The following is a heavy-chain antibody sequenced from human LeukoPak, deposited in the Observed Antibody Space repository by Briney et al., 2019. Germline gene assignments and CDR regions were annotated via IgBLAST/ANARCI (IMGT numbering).Heavy chain of an antibody. V-gene: IGHV4-39*02. D-gene: IGHD3-10*01. J-gene: IGHJ4*02. CDR2: IYYSGNT. CDR1: GVSISSSNSY. CDR3: ARDLVVHGSGSYLDY. Sequence: PSETLSLTCTVSGVSISSSNSYWGWIRQPPGKGLEWIGSIYYSGNTYYNASLKSQVSISIDTSKNQFSLKLSSVTAADTAVYYCARDLVVHGSGSYLDYWGQGTLVTVSS.